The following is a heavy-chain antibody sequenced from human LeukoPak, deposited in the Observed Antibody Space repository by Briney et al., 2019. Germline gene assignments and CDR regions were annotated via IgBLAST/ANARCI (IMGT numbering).Heavy chain of an antibody. J-gene: IGHJ4*02. V-gene: IGHV3-15*01. CDR3: TTYYGGD. CDR2: IKSKADGGTI. CDR1: GGSISSYY. Sequence: ETLSLTCTVSGGSISSYYWSWIRQPAGKGLEWVGRIKSKADGGTIDYNAPVKGRFTILRDHSKNRLYLQMNSLKTEDRAVYYCTTYYGGDWGQGTLVTVSA. D-gene: IGHD4-23*01.